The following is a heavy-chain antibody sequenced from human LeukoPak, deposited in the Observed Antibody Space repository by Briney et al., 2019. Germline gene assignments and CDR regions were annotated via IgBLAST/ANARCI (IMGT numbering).Heavy chain of an antibody. J-gene: IGHJ4*02. D-gene: IGHD6-19*01. V-gene: IGHV1-2*02. CDR1: GYTFTGYY. Sequence: ASVKVSCKASGYTFTGYYMHWVRQAPGQGLEWMGWINPNSGGTNYARQFQGRVTMTRDTSISTAYMELSRLRSDDTAVYYCARGAGYSSGWWVDYWGQGTLVTVSS. CDR3: ARGAGYSSGWWVDY. CDR2: INPNSGGT.